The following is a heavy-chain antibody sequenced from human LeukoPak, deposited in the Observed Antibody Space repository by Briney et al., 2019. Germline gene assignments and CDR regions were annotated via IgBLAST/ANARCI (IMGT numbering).Heavy chain of an antibody. CDR2: IYYSGST. V-gene: IGHV4-59*01. CDR1: GGSTSSYY. D-gene: IGHD4-23*01. CDR3: ARGGRRLTTVGTYNWFDP. Sequence: KPSETLSLTCTVSGGSTSSYYWSWIRQPPGKGLEWIGYIYYSGSTNYNPSLKRRVTISVDTSKNQFSLKLSSVTAADTAVYYCARGGRRLTTVGTYNWFDPWGQGTLVTVSS. J-gene: IGHJ5*02.